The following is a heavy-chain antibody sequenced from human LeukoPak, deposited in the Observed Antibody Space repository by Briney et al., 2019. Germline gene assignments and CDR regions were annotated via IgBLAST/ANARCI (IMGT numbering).Heavy chain of an antibody. CDR2: FFTSGTSGTA. D-gene: IGHD3-22*01. V-gene: IGHV4-4*07. Sequence: SETLSLTCTVSGGSVSTYYWSWIRQPAGKGLEFIGRFFTSGTSGTANYNPSLKNRVTMSLDTSKNQFSLKLSSVTAADTAVYYCARKYYYDSSGYYGEVAAFDIWGQGTMVTVSS. CDR1: GGSVSTYY. J-gene: IGHJ3*02. CDR3: ARKYYYDSSGYYGEVAAFDI.